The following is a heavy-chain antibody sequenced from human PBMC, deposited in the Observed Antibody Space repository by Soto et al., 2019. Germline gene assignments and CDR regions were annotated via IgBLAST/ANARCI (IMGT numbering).Heavy chain of an antibody. J-gene: IGHJ4*02. CDR1: GGSVNSDSYY. Sequence: QVQLQESGPGLVKPSETLSLTCTVSGGSVNSDSYYWSWIRQPPGKGLEWIGYIYYTGSTNYNPSLESRVTISLDTSRNQFALKLSSVPASDTAVFYCAREFSNSPEAFDSWGQGALVTVSS. CDR2: IYYTGST. D-gene: IGHD6-6*01. CDR3: AREFSNSPEAFDS. V-gene: IGHV4-61*01.